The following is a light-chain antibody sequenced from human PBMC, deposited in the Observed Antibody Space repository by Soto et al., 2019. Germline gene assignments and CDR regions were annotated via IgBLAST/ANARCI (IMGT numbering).Light chain of an antibody. CDR1: QSISSW. V-gene: IGKV1-5*01. CDR3: LQYYTYST. Sequence: DIQMTQSPSTLSESLGDMVTISCRASQSISSWLAWYQQKPGKAPKLLIYDASSLESGVPSRFSGSGSGTEFTLTISSLQPDDIATYYCLQYYTYSTFGQGGLLENK. J-gene: IGKJ5*01. CDR2: DAS.